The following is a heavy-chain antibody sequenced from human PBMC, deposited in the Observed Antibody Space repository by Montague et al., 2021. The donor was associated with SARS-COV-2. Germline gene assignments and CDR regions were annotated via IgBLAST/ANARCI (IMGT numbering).Heavy chain of an antibody. Sequence: SETLSLTCAVHGTSFSGYYWNWIRQPPRKGLEWIGEINHGGSTKYSPSLKSRLTISADTSKNQFSLKLTSVAAADTAVYYCARLRDGVVPSPILGVGPYYSYYYMDVWGRRTTVTVSS. D-gene: IGHD3-10*01. CDR1: GTSFSGYY. V-gene: IGHV4-34*01. CDR3: ARLRDGVVPSPILGVGPYYSYYYMDV. CDR2: INHGGST. J-gene: IGHJ6*03.